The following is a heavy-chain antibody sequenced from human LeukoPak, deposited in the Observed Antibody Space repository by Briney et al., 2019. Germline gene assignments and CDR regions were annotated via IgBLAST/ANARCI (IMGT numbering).Heavy chain of an antibody. J-gene: IGHJ4*02. CDR2: ISGSGGST. CDR1: GFTFSSYA. V-gene: IGHV3-23*01. D-gene: IGHD3-22*01. Sequence: GGSLRLSCAASGFTFSSYAMSWVRQAPGKGLEWVSGISGSGGSTNYADSVKGRFTISRDNSKNTLYLQMNSLRAEDTAVYYCAKDQLRYYDSSGYYRLWGQGALVTVSS. CDR3: AKDQLRYYDSSGYYRL.